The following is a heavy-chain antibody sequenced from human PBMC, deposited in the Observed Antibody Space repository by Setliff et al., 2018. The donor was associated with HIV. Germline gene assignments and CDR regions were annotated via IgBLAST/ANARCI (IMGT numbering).Heavy chain of an antibody. V-gene: IGHV4-34*01. CDR3: ARGNGWYAF. D-gene: IGHD6-19*01. Sequence: LSLTCAVYGVSFSDYYWTWIRQPPGKGLEWIGEINHSGRTNCNPSLKSRVTISVDASKNQFSLTLRSVTAADTAVYYCARGNGWYAFWGQGTMVTVSS. CDR1: GVSFSDYY. J-gene: IGHJ3*01. CDR2: INHSGRT.